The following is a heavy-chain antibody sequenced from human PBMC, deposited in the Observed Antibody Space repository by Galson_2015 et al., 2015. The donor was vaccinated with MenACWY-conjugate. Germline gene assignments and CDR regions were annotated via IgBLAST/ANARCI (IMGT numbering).Heavy chain of an antibody. CDR1: GFTFRQYA. J-gene: IGHJ6*03. V-gene: IGHV3-23*01. Sequence: SLRLSCAVSGFTFRQYAMSWVRQAPGTGLEWVAIISDSSAATHYIDSVKGRFTISRDNSKNTLYLQMSRLRAEDTALYYCAKDVYMDVWGKGTTVSVSS. CDR2: ISDSSAAT. CDR3: AKDVYMDV.